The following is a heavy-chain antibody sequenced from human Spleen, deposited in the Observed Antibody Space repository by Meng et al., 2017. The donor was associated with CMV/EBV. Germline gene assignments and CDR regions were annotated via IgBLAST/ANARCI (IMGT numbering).Heavy chain of an antibody. V-gene: IGHV3-30*04. Sequence: FSRHAMHWVRPAPAKGLGWVAATSYDGSGQHYADSVKGRFTISRDNSKNTLTLQMNSLRAEDTAVYYCARIGGVSYGKYVGGWFDPWGQGTLVTVSS. J-gene: IGHJ5*02. CDR1: FSRHA. CDR3: ARIGGVSYGKYVGGWFDP. CDR2: TSYDGSGQ. D-gene: IGHD4-17*01.